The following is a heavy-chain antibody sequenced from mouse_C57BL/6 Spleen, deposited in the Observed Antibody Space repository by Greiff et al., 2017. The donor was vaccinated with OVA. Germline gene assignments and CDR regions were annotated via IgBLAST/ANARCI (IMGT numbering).Heavy chain of an antibody. D-gene: IGHD1-1*01. V-gene: IGHV14-4*01. CDR3: TITTVEWYFDV. CDR2: IDPENGDT. Sequence: EVQLQQSGAELVRPGASVKLSCTASGFNIKDDYMHWVKQRPEQGLEWIGWIDPENGDTEYASKFQGKATITADTSSNTAYLQLSSLTSEDTAVYYCTITTVEWYFDVWGTGTTVTVSS. CDR1: GFNIKDDY. J-gene: IGHJ1*03.